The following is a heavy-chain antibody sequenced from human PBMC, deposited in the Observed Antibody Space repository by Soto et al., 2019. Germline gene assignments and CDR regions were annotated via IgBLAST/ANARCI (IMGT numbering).Heavy chain of an antibody. J-gene: IGHJ4*02. CDR1: GFTFSSYE. CDR2: ITKSGSSI. D-gene: IGHD3-16*01. V-gene: IGHV3-48*03. Sequence: EVHLVESGGGLVQPGGSLRLSCSASGFTFSSYEMNWVPQAPGKGLEWVSYITKSGSSIYNADSVKGRFTISRDNAKNSLDLQMNSLRAEDTAVYYCARGREWGIDYWGQGTLVTVSS. CDR3: ARGREWGIDY.